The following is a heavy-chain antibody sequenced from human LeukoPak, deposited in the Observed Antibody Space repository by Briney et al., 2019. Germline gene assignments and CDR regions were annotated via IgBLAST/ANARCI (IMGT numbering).Heavy chain of an antibody. V-gene: IGHV3-21*01. CDR3: ARVKYSSSSPDAFDI. D-gene: IGHD6-6*01. Sequence: GGSLRLSCAASGFTFSSYSMNWVRQAPGKGLEWVSSISSSSSYIYYADSVKGRFTISRDNAKNSLYLQMNSLRAEDTAVYYCARVKYSSSSPDAFDIWGQGTMVTVSS. J-gene: IGHJ3*02. CDR2: ISSSSSYI. CDR1: GFTFSSYS.